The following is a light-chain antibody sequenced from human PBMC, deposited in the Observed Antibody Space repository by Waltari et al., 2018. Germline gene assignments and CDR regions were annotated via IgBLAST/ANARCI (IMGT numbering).Light chain of an antibody. Sequence: QSVLTQPPSASGTPGQRVTISCSGSSSNIGRNAVNWYQQLPGTAPKLLIYSNNQRPSGVPDRFSGSKSGTSASLAISGLQSEDEADYHCAAWDDSLSGPVFGGGTKLTV. V-gene: IGLV1-44*01. J-gene: IGLJ2*01. CDR1: SSNIGRNA. CDR2: SNN. CDR3: AAWDDSLSGPV.